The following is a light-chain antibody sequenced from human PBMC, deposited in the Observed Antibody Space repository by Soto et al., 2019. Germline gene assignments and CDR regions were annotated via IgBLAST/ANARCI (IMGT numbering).Light chain of an antibody. CDR2: AAS. V-gene: IGKV1-39*01. Sequence: DVQMTQSPSSLSASVGDRVTITCRASQSISAYLNWYQQKPGKAPKLLIYAASSLQSGVPSWFSGSGSGTDFTLTISSLQPEDFATYYCQETYSTPLFTFGPGTKVDI. J-gene: IGKJ3*01. CDR1: QSISAY. CDR3: QETYSTPLFT.